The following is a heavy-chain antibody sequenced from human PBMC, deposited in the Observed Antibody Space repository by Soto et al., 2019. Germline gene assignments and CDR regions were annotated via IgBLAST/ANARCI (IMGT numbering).Heavy chain of an antibody. D-gene: IGHD6-6*01. CDR3: ARSIAARLNWFDP. V-gene: IGHV3-7*01. CDR2: IKQDGSEK. Sequence: PGGSLRLSCAASGFTFSNYILHCVRQAPGKGLEWVANIKQDGSEKYYVDSVKGRFTISRDNAKNSLYLQMNSLRAEDTAVYYCARSIAARLNWFDPWGQGTLVT. J-gene: IGHJ5*02. CDR1: GFTFSNYI.